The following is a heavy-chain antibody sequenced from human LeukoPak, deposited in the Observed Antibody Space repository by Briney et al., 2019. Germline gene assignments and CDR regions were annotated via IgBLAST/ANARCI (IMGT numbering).Heavy chain of an antibody. CDR3: AKHSHDGSAPYYEVQLDY. J-gene: IGHJ4*02. CDR2: ISRSGVAT. CDR1: GFTFTSFS. D-gene: IGHD3-22*01. V-gene: IGHV3-23*01. Sequence: GGSLRLSCAASGFTFTSFSMSWVRQAPGRGLEWVSTISRSGVATYYANSVKGRFTISRDNSKNTVYLQMHSLRAEDTAIYYCAKHSHDGSAPYYEVQLDYWGQGTLVTVSS.